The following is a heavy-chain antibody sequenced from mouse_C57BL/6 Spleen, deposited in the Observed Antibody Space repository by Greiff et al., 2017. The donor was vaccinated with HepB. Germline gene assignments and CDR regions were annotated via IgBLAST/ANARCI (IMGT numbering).Heavy chain of an antibody. V-gene: IGHV1-18*01. CDR2: INPNNGGN. CDR3: ARSIYYDRGGFAY. D-gene: IGHD2-4*01. CDR1: GYTFTDYN. J-gene: IGHJ3*01. Sequence: VQLQQSGPELVKPGASVKIPCKASGYTFTDYNMDWVKQSHGKSLEWIGDINPNNGGNIYNQKFKCKATLTVDKSSSTAYMELRSLTSEDTAVYYCARSIYYDRGGFAYWGQGTLVTVSA.